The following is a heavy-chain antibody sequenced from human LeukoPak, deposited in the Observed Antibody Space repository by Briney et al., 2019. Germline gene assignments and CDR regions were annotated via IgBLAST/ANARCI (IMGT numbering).Heavy chain of an antibody. CDR2: IGTGGGT. CDR1: PFTFRDYD. Sequence: GGSLRLSCAASPFTFRDYDRHWVRQATGKGVEWVSAIGTGGGTSYTRSVKGRFTISRENAKNSLYLQMNSLSAGDTAVYYCARVAKERVGGVYYFDYWGQGTLVTVSS. V-gene: IGHV3-13*01. J-gene: IGHJ4*02. CDR3: ARVAKERVGGVYYFDY. D-gene: IGHD1-1*01.